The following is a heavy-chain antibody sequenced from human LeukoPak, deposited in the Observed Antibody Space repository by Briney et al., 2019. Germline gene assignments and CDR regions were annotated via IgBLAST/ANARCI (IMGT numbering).Heavy chain of an antibody. CDR3: AKDKAAKAWFDP. CDR2: IRQDGGET. Sequence: GGSLRLSCEASGLTFSRDWMGWVRQAPGKGLEWVANIRQDGGETYYGDSVKGRFIISRDNAKNTLYLQMNSLRAEDTAIYYCAKDKAAKAWFDPWGQGTLVTVSS. D-gene: IGHD5-18*01. J-gene: IGHJ5*02. CDR1: GLTFSRDW. V-gene: IGHV3-7*03.